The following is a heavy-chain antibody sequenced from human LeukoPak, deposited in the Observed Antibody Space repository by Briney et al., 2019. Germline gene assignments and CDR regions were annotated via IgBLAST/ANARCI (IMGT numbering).Heavy chain of an antibody. CDR3: AKDLSMGAFDF. J-gene: IGHJ4*02. CDR2: ISNDGNQK. V-gene: IGHV3-30*18. CDR1: GFTFSTYG. Sequence: PGRSLRLSCEGTGFTFSTYGIHWVRQAPGKGLEWVALISNDGNQKFYADSVKGRFTISRDNSKNTLSLQTNSLRAEDTAMYYCAKDLSMGAFDFWGQGTLVTVSS. D-gene: IGHD4/OR15-4a*01.